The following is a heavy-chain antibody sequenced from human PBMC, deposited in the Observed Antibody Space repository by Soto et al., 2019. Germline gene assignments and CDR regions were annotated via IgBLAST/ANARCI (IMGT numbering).Heavy chain of an antibody. V-gene: IGHV4-39*01. CDR2: IYYSGTT. D-gene: IGHD3-10*01. CDR1: GSSISSDSSY. CDR3: ARQTEYYSATGRADPLYGLDV. J-gene: IGHJ6*02. Sequence: QLQLQESGPGLVKPSETLSLTCTVSGSSISSDSSYWDWIRQPPGKGLEWIGNIYYSGTTYYNPSLKSRVTMSVDTSKNQFSLKLSSVTAADTAVYYCARQTEYYSATGRADPLYGLDVWGQGTTVTVSS.